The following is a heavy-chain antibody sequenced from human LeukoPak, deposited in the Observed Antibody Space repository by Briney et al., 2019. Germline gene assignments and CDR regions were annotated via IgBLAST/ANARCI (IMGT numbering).Heavy chain of an antibody. CDR2: IYFSGST. CDR1: DDSIGNYY. CDR3: ARVGGSNFYNYGMDV. V-gene: IGHV4-59*01. Sequence: PSGTLSLTCTVSDDSIGNYYWSWIRQSPGKGLEWIGYIYFSGSTNYNPSLKRRVTMSVVTSKNQFSLRLTSVTAADTATYYCARVGGSNFYNYGMDVWGQGTTVIVSS. J-gene: IGHJ6*02. D-gene: IGHD4-11*01.